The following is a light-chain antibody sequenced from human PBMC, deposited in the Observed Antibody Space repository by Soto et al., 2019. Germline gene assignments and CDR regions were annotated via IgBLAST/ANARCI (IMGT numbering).Light chain of an antibody. CDR1: SSNIGSNY. CDR2: RNN. Sequence: QSVLTQPPSASGTPGQRVTISCSGSSSNIGSNYVYWYQQLPGTAPKLLIYRNNQRLSGVPDRFSGSKSGTSASLAISGLRSEDEADYYCAAWDDSLSGQGVFGGGTKLTVL. V-gene: IGLV1-47*01. CDR3: AAWDDSLSGQGV. J-gene: IGLJ2*01.